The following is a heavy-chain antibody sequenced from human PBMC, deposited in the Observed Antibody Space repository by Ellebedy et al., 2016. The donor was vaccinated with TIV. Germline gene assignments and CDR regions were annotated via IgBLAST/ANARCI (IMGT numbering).Heavy chain of an antibody. CDR3: ARVENGWYNIIDY. CDR1: GFTFSNYT. V-gene: IGHV3-21*01. D-gene: IGHD6-19*01. J-gene: IGHJ4*02. Sequence: GESLKISCAASGFTFSNYTMNWVRQAPGKGLEWVSSISSSSSYISYADSLRGRFTISRDNAKNSLYLQTNSLRGEDTAVYYCARVENGWYNIIDYWGRGTQVTVSS. CDR2: ISSSSSYI.